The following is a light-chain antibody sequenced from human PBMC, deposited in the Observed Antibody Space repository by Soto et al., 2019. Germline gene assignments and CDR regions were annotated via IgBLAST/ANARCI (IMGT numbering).Light chain of an antibody. V-gene: IGKV3-15*01. J-gene: IGKJ2*01. CDR1: QSISSD. Sequence: DTVMTQSPATLSVSPGERATFSCRASQSISSDLAWYQQKPGQVPRLLIYGASTRATGILARFSGSGSGTEFTLSISGLQSEDFAVYHCQQYNNWPHSFGQGTKLEI. CDR2: GAS. CDR3: QQYNNWPHS.